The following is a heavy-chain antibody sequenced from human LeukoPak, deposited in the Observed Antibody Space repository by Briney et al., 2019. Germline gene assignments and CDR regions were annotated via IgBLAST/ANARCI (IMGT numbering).Heavy chain of an antibody. CDR3: ARRAGDYSHPYDY. CDR2: IYSGGST. CDR1: GFAFSTSI. V-gene: IGHV3-53*01. J-gene: IGHJ4*02. Sequence: GGSLRLSCAASGFAFSTSIMNWVRQAPGKGLEWVSFIYSGGSTYYTDSVKGRFTISRDNSKNTLYLQMNSLRAEDTAVYYCARRAGDYSHPYDYWGQGILVTVSS. D-gene: IGHD3-22*01.